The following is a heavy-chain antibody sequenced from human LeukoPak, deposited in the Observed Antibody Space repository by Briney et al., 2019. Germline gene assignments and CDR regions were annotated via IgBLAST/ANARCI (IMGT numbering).Heavy chain of an antibody. CDR2: ISGSGGST. J-gene: IGHJ3*02. CDR3: AKPLIASRQDAFDI. CDR1: GFTFSNYA. Sequence: GGSLRLSCAASGFTFSNYAMSWVRRAPGKGLEWGSLISGSGGSTYYADSVKGRFTISRDNSENTLYLQMNSLRAEDTALYYCAKPLIASRQDAFDIWGQGTMVTVSS. D-gene: IGHD2-8*01. V-gene: IGHV3-23*01.